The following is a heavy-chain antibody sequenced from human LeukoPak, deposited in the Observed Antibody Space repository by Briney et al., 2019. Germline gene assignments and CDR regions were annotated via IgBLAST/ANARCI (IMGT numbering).Heavy chain of an antibody. Sequence: TSETLSLTCTVSGGSISSYYWSWIRHPPGKGLEWIGYIYYSGSTNYNPSLKSRVTISVDTSKNQFSLKLSSVTVADTAVYYCARDRDHFDYWGQGTLVTVSS. CDR2: IYYSGST. D-gene: IGHD3-10*01. V-gene: IGHV4-59*01. J-gene: IGHJ4*02. CDR1: GGSISSYY. CDR3: ARDRDHFDY.